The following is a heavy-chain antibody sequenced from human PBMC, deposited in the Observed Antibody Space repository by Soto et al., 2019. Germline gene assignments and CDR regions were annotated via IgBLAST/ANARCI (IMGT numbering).Heavy chain of an antibody. CDR3: ARDHCSGGSCYPGTIWWLDP. V-gene: IGHV1-69*13. CDR2: IIPIFGTA. Sequence: GASVKVSCKASGGTFSSYAISWVRQAPGQGLEWMGGIIPIFGTANYAQKFQGRVTITADESTSTAYMELSSLRSEDTAVYYCARDHCSGGSCYPGTIWWLDPSGQGTLVTVSS. CDR1: GGTFSSYA. D-gene: IGHD2-15*01. J-gene: IGHJ5*02.